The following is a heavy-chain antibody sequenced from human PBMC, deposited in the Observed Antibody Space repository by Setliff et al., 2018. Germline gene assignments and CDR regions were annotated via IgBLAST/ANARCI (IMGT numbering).Heavy chain of an antibody. Sequence: GVSLKLSCAASGFTFSSYEMNWVRQAPGKGLEWVSYISSSGSTIYYADSVKGRFTISRDNAKNSLYLQMNSLRAEDTAVYYCARAADSYGPPRSYVDVWGKGTTVTVSS. V-gene: IGHV3-48*03. CDR3: ARAADSYGPPRSYVDV. CDR2: ISSSGSTI. J-gene: IGHJ6*03. CDR1: GFTFSSYE. D-gene: IGHD5-18*01.